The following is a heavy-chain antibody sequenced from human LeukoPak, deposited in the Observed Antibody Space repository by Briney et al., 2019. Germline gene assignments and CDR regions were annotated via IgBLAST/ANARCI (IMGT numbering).Heavy chain of an antibody. CDR2: IWYDGSNE. D-gene: IGHD3-22*01. V-gene: IGHV3-33*01. CDR3: ARRGYYDSSGYYSYFDH. CDR1: GFTSSSYG. Sequence: PGGSLRLSCAVSGFTSSSYGVHWVRQAPGKGLEWVALIWYDGSNENYADSVKGRFTISRDNSKNTLYLQMSSLRDEDTAVYYCARRGYYDSSGYYSYFDHWGQGTLVTVSS. J-gene: IGHJ4*02.